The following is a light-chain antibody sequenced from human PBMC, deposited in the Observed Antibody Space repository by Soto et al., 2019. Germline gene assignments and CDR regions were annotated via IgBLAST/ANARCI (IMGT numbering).Light chain of an antibody. CDR3: QHYNNWPLT. CDR1: QSVSSN. J-gene: IGKJ4*01. Sequence: EIVMTQSPATLSVSPGERASLSCRASQSVSSNLAWYQQKPGQTPRLLIYATSNRATGIPARFSGSGSGTEFTLTISSLQSEDFAVYYCQHYNNWPLTFGGGTKVDIK. V-gene: IGKV3-15*01. CDR2: ATS.